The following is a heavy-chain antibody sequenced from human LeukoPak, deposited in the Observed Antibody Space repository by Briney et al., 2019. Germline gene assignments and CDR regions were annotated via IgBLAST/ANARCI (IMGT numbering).Heavy chain of an antibody. CDR3: ARVGVLWWLRQNYFDY. D-gene: IGHD5-12*01. CDR2: ISYDGSNK. Sequence: GGSLRLSCAASGFTFSSYAMHWVRQAPGKGPEWVAVISYDGSNKYYADSVKGRFTISRDNTKNTLYLQMNSLRAEDTAVYYCARVGVLWWLRQNYFDYWGQGTLVTVSS. V-gene: IGHV3-30-3*01. CDR1: GFTFSSYA. J-gene: IGHJ4*02.